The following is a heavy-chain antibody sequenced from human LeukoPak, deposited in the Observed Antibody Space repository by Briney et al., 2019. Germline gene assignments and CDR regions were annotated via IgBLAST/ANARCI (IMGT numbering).Heavy chain of an antibody. J-gene: IGHJ4*02. D-gene: IGHD3-10*01. Sequence: ASVKVSCKASGYTFTGYYMHWVQQAPGQGLEWMGRINPNSGGTNYAQKFQGRVTMTRDTSISTAYMELSRLRSDDTAVYYCARVVRGSGSYQDYWGQGTLVTVSS. V-gene: IGHV1-2*06. CDR3: ARVVRGSGSYQDY. CDR1: GYTFTGYY. CDR2: INPNSGGT.